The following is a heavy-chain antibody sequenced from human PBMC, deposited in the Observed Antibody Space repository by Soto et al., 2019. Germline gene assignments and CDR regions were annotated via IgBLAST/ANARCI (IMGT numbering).Heavy chain of an antibody. J-gene: IGHJ4*02. V-gene: IGHV1-69*01. CDR2: TIPPYGTT. CDR1: GNTFSNYA. CDR3: ATQGWGGG. D-gene: IGHD3-16*01. Sequence: QVQLVQSGAELKKPGSSVKVSCKASGNTFSNYAISWVRQAPGQGLEWMGGTIPPYGTTNYAREFQDRITITADEYTSTVYMELSSLRAEDAAVYYGATQGWGGGWGQGTLVTVSS.